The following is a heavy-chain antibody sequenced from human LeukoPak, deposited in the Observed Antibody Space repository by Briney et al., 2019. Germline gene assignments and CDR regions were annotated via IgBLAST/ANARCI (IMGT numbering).Heavy chain of an antibody. CDR2: LTSSGGST. CDR3: TKGVLGGTQSVSAGLDS. V-gene: IGHV3-23*01. J-gene: IGHJ4*02. Sequence: GGSLRLSCAASGFTFSSYAMTWVRQAAGKGLEWVSTLTSSGGSTYYADSMKGRFTISRDNSKNTLYLQMNSLRVEDTAVYYCTKGVLGGTQSVSAGLDSWGQGTLVTVSS. D-gene: IGHD3-16*01. CDR1: GFTFSSYA.